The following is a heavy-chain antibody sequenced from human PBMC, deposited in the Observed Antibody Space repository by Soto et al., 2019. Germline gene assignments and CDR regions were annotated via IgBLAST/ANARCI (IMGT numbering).Heavy chain of an antibody. Sequence: QVQLVQSGAEVKKPGSSVKVSCKASGGTFSSYAISWVRQAPGQGLEWMGGIIPIFGTANYAQKFQGRVTITADESTSTAYMELSSLRSEDTAVYYCAGPPELTRIYYYHGMDVWGQGTTVTVSS. J-gene: IGHJ6*02. CDR2: IIPIFGTA. CDR3: AGPPELTRIYYYHGMDV. CDR1: GGTFSSYA. D-gene: IGHD1-7*01. V-gene: IGHV1-69*12.